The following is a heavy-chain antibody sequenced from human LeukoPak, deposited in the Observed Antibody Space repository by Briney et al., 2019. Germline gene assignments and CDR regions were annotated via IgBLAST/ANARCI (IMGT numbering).Heavy chain of an antibody. D-gene: IGHD3-16*02. CDR2: ISSSSSTI. Sequence: GGSLRLSCAASGFTFSSYRMNWVRQAPGKGLELVSYISSSSSTIYYADSVKGRFTISRDNAKNSLYLQMNSLRAEDTAVYYCARGSRAITFGRVINYWGQGTLVTVSS. V-gene: IGHV3-48*01. CDR1: GFTFSSYR. J-gene: IGHJ4*02. CDR3: ARGSRAITFGRVINY.